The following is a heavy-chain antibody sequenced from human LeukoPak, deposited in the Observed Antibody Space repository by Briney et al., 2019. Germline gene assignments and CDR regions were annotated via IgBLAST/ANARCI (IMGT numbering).Heavy chain of an antibody. CDR2: ITESGGRT. D-gene: IGHD3-10*01. CDR1: GFTFSNFA. Sequence: GGSLRLSCAVSGFTFSNFAMTWVRQAPGTGLEWISSITESGGRTYYADSVKGRLTISRDNSRNTVYLQLTSLRVEDTAIYYCTRGSRATYDYWGQGTLVTVSS. CDR3: TRGSRATYDY. V-gene: IGHV3-23*01. J-gene: IGHJ4*02.